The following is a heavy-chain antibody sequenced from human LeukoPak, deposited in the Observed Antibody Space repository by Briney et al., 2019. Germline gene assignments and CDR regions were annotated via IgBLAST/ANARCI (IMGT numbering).Heavy chain of an antibody. Sequence: PSETLSLTCVVPGAPVSSSHWNWIRQLPGKGLEWIGCLSYTGKTDYNPSLTSRVTISLNTSKNQVSLKLRSLTAAATAVYYCSEGYFEPFDHWGQGTLVTVSS. CDR2: LSYTGKT. CDR3: SEGYFEPFDH. D-gene: IGHD2/OR15-2a*01. J-gene: IGHJ4*02. CDR1: GAPVSSSH. V-gene: IGHV4-59*02.